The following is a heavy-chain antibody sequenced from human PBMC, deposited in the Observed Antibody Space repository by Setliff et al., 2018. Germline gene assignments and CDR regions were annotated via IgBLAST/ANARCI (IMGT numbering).Heavy chain of an antibody. CDR3: ARGKTFFGAFIRAFDI. CDR2: IYYSGNT. V-gene: IGHV4-59*01. CDR1: GGSISSYY. Sequence: SETLSLTCTVSGGSISSYYWSWIRQPPGKGLEWIGSIYYSGNTSYNPSLKSRVTISIDTSKNQFSLKLSSVTAADTAVYHCARGKTFFGAFIRAFDIWGQGRMVTVSS. D-gene: IGHD3-3*01. J-gene: IGHJ3*02.